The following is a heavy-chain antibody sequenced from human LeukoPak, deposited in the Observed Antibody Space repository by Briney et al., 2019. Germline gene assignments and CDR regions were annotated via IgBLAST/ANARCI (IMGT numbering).Heavy chain of an antibody. CDR1: GFTFSSYS. CDR3: ATREYDILTGYSPFDY. J-gene: IGHJ4*02. D-gene: IGHD3-9*01. CDR2: ISSSSSTI. V-gene: IGHV3-48*01. Sequence: PGGSLRLSCAASGFTFSSYSMNWVRQAPGKGLEGVSYISSSSSTIYYADSVKGRFTISRDNAKNSLYLQMNSLRAEDTAVYYCATREYDILTGYSPFDYWGQGTLVTVSS.